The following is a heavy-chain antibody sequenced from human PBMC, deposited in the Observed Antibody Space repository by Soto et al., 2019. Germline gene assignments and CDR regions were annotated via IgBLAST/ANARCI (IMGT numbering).Heavy chain of an antibody. Sequence: GGSLRLSCAASGFTFSSYGMHWVRQAPGKWLEWVAFIWHDGGNKFYAESVKGRFTISRDNSKNTLYLQMTSLSAEDTAMYYCARDGDVNTGFGKDYWGQGXLVTVHS. V-gene: IGHV3-33*01. J-gene: IGHJ4*02. CDR3: ARDGDVNTGFGKDY. CDR1: GFTFSSYG. D-gene: IGHD3-16*01. CDR2: IWHDGGNK.